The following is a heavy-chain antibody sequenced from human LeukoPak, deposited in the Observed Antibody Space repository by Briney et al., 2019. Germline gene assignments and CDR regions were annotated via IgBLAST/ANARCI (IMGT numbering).Heavy chain of an antibody. CDR1: RFTFSSYS. CDR2: ISSSSSYI. V-gene: IGHV3-21*01. Sequence: PGGSLRLSCAASRFTFSSYSMNWVRQAPGKGLEWVSSISSSSSYIYYADSVKGRFTISRDNAKNSLYLQMNSLRAEDTAVYYCAGGPGGGWYPGIYYFDYWGQGTLVTVSS. D-gene: IGHD6-19*01. J-gene: IGHJ4*02. CDR3: AGGPGGGWYPGIYYFDY.